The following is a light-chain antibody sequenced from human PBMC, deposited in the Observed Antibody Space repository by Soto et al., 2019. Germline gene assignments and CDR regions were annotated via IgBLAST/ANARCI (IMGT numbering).Light chain of an antibody. CDR3: QQYGSSPYT. V-gene: IGKV3-20*01. Sequence: EIVMTQSPATVSVSPGERATLSCRASQSGSSTYLAWYQQKPGQAPRLLIYGASSRATGIPDRFSGSGSGTDFTLTISRLEPEDFAIYYCQQYGSSPYTFGQGTKVDIK. CDR1: QSGSSTY. J-gene: IGKJ2*01. CDR2: GAS.